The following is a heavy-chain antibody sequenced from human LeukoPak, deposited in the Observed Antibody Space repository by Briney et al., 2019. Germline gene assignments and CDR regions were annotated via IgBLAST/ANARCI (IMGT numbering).Heavy chain of an antibody. J-gene: IGHJ4*02. CDR1: GGSISSYY. V-gene: IGHV3-7*01. CDR3: VRDQGAAGDY. CDR2: IDQDGSEK. Sequence: ETLSLTCTVSGGSISSYYWSWVRQAPGKGLEWVANIDQDGSEKFYVDSVKGRFTISRDNAKSSLYLQMNSLRVEDTALYYCVRDQGAAGDYWGQGTLVTVSS. D-gene: IGHD6-13*01.